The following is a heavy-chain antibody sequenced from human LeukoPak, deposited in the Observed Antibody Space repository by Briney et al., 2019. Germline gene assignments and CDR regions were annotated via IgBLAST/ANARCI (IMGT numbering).Heavy chain of an antibody. CDR2: IYYSGST. CDR3: ARGFTLFDP. Sequence: MSSETLSLTCTVSGVSISSYYWSWVRQPPGKGLEWIGYIYYSGSTNFNPSLKSRVTISVDTSKNQFSLKLSSVTAADTALYYCARGFTLFDPWGQGTLVTVSS. V-gene: IGHV4-59*01. CDR1: GVSISSYY. J-gene: IGHJ5*02. D-gene: IGHD2/OR15-2a*01.